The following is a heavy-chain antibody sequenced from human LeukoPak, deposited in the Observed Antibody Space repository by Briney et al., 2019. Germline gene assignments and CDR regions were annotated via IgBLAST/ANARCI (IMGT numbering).Heavy chain of an antibody. CDR2: IRYDGNNK. V-gene: IGHV3-30*02. J-gene: IGHJ1*01. CDR1: GFTFSSYG. D-gene: IGHD6-19*01. Sequence: PGGSLRLSCAASGFTFSSYGMHWVRQAPGKGLEWVAFIRYDGNNKYYTDSVKGRFTVSRDNSRNTLYLQMNSLRAEDMAVYYCARGGKRALAGTRSPQYFQHWGQGTLVTVSS. CDR3: ARGGKRALAGTRSPQYFQH.